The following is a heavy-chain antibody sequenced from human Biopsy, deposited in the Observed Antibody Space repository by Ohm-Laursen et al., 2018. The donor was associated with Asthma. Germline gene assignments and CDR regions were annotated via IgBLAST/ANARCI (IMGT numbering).Heavy chain of an antibody. Sequence: PSEALSLTCAVSGASINSGGYSWDWIRQPPGKGLELIGYLFYSGTTYYNPSLKSRVTISVDRSQRQFSLKVNSVTAADTAVYYCARMNTLIQAANYFSYAMDVWGQGTTVTVSS. CDR1: GASINSGGYS. D-gene: IGHD3-9*01. CDR3: ARMNTLIQAANYFSYAMDV. CDR2: LFYSGTT. J-gene: IGHJ6*02. V-gene: IGHV4-30-2*01.